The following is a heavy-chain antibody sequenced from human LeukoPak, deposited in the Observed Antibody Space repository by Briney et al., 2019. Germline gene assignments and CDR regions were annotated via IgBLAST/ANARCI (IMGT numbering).Heavy chain of an antibody. CDR2: ISSSSSYI. CDR1: GFTVSSYS. V-gene: IGHV3-21*01. D-gene: IGHD2-8*01. Sequence: GGSLRLYCAASGFTVSSYSMNWVRQAPGKGLEWVSSISSSSSYIYYADSVKGRFTISRDNAKNSLYLQMDSLRAEDTAVYYCARDRSPYCTNGICYKKGDSFHYWGQGTLVTVSS. CDR3: ARDRSPYCTNGICYKKGDSFHY. J-gene: IGHJ4*02.